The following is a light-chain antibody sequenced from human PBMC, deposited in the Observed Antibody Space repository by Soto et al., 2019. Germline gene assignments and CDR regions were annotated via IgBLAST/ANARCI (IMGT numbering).Light chain of an antibody. J-gene: IGLJ1*01. Sequence: QAALTHPLSVSGSPGHAVTFSCTGTNSDVGGYDYVSWYQQLPGEAPKLIIYDVTKRPSGVPNRFSGSKSGNTASLTISGLQAEDEADYFCSSFAGSSTNVFGSGTKVTXL. V-gene: IGLV2-11*01. CDR1: NSDVGGYDY. CDR2: DVT. CDR3: SSFAGSSTNV.